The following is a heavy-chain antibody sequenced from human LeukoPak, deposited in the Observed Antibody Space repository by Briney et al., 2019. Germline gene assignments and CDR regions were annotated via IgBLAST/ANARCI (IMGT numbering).Heavy chain of an antibody. D-gene: IGHD3-10*01. CDR3: ARDSGLRSTYYYGSGSYRFFDY. Sequence: SGGSLRLSCAASGFTFSSYAMHWVRQAPGKGLEWVAVISYDGSNKYYADSVKGRFTISRDNSKNTLYLQMNSLRAEDTAVYYCARDSGLRSTYYYGSGSYRFFDYWGQGTLVTVSS. CDR1: GFTFSSYA. V-gene: IGHV3-30*04. CDR2: ISYDGSNK. J-gene: IGHJ4*02.